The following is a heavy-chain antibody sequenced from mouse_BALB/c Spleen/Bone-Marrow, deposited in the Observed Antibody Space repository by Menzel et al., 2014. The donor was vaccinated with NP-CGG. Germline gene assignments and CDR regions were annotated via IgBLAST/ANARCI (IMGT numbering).Heavy chain of an antibody. D-gene: IGHD2-3*01. V-gene: IGHV4-1*02. CDR2: INPDSSTI. J-gene: IGHJ3*01. CDR1: GSDFSGFW. Sequence: EVQLQESGGGLVQPGGSLKLSCAASGSDFSGFWMGWVRQAPGKGLEWIGEINPDSSTINYTPSLKDRFIISRDNAKNTLYLQMSKVRSEDTALYYCARLGYYGGFAYWGQGTLVTVSA. CDR3: ARLGYYGGFAY.